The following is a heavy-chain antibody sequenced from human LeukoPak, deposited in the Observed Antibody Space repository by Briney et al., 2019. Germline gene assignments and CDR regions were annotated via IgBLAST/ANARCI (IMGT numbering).Heavy chain of an antibody. CDR2: INPNTGGT. D-gene: IGHD2-8*02. V-gene: IGHV1-2*02. CDR1: GYTFTGYF. J-gene: IGHJ4*02. CDR3: ARPSLGTGATPSNY. Sequence: GASVKVSCKASGYTFTGYFIHWVRQAPGQGLEWMGWINPNTGGTIYAQNFQGRVTMTRDTSISTVYMDLTRLTSDDTAVYYCARPSLGTGATPSNYWGQGTQVTVSS.